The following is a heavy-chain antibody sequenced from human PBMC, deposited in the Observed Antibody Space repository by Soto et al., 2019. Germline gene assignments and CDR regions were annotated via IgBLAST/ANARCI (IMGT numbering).Heavy chain of an antibody. D-gene: IGHD1-1*01. J-gene: IGHJ4*02. V-gene: IGHV1-24*01. CDR3: ATRGTRWPASPFDY. CDR1: GYTLTDLA. CDR2: FDPEDGET. Sequence: QVQVVQSGAEVKKPGASVKVSCKVSGYTLTDLAMHWVRQAPGKGLEWVGGFDPEDGETIYAQKFQGRVTMTEDTSTDTAYMELTGLRSEDTAVYYFATRGTRWPASPFDYGGQGTLVAVSS.